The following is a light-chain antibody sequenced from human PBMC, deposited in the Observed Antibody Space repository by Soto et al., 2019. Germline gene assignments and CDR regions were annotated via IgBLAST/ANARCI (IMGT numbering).Light chain of an antibody. CDR3: QQYNGYSTWT. J-gene: IGKJ1*01. Sequence: GDRITITCRASQSISIWLAWYQQTPGKAPKILIYDASHLESGVPSRFSGSGSGIEFTLTISSLQPDDFATYYCQQYNGYSTWTFGQGTRVEIK. V-gene: IGKV1-5*01. CDR2: DAS. CDR1: QSISIW.